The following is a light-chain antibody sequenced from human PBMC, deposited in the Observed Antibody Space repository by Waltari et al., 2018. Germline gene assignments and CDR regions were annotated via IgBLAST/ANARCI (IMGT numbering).Light chain of an antibody. CDR1: NSDVGRYNL. Sequence: QSVLTQPASMSGSPGQSITISCTGTNSDVGRYNLVSWYQQPPGKAPRLIIYDVIKRPSGVSDRFAGSKSGNTASLTVSGLQPEDEAEYFCCSYAGSSTFHVLFGGGTKLTVL. CDR2: DVI. V-gene: IGLV2-23*02. J-gene: IGLJ2*01. CDR3: CSYAGSSTFHVL.